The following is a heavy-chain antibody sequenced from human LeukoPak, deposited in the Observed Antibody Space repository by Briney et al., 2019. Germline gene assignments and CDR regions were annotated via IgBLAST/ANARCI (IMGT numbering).Heavy chain of an antibody. J-gene: IGHJ4*02. V-gene: IGHV3-21*01. D-gene: IGHD3-22*01. CDR2: ISSSSSYI. CDR3: ARGVEYYDSSGYYDY. CDR1: GFTFSSNS. Sequence: GGSLRLSCAASGFTFSSNSMNWVRQAPGKGLEWVSSISSSSSYIYYADSVKGRFTISRDNAKNSLYLQMNSLRAEDTAVYYCARGVEYYDSSGYYDYWGQGTLVTVSS.